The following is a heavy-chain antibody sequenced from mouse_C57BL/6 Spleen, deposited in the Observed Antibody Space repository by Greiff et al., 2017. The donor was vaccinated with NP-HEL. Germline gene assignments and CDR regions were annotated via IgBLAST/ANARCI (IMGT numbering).Heavy chain of an antibody. J-gene: IGHJ3*01. D-gene: IGHD4-1*01. V-gene: IGHV1-18*01. CDR3: ARPGPWFAY. CDR1: GYTFTDYN. Sequence: EVQLQQSGPELVKPGASVKIPCKASGYTFTDYNMDWVKQSHGKSLEWIGDINPNNGGTNYNQKFKGKATLTVDKSSSTSYMELRSLTAEDTAVYYCARPGPWFAYWGQGTLVTVSA. CDR2: INPNNGGT.